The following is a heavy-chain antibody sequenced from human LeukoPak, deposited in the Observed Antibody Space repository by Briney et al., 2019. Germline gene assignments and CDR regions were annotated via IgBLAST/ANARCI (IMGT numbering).Heavy chain of an antibody. V-gene: IGHV4-39*07. CDR2: IYYSGST. J-gene: IGHJ3*02. CDR3: AREAYNWNVDAFDI. CDR1: GDSINSGANY. Sequence: PSETLSLTCTVSGDSINSGANYWAWISQPPGKGLEWIGTIYYSGSTYYNPSLNSRVTMSLDTSKNQFSLKLSSVTAADTAVYYCAREAYNWNVDAFDIWGQGTMVTVSS. D-gene: IGHD1-20*01.